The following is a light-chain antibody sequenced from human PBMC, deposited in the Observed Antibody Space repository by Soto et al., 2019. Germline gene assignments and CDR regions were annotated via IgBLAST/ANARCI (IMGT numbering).Light chain of an antibody. CDR1: RSVSSNS. Sequence: EIVLTQSPGTLSLSPGERATLSCRASRSVSSNSIAWYQQKSGQAPRLLIHGASSRATGIPDRFSGSGSGTDFTLTISRLEPEDFAVYHCQQYGSSTWTFGQGTKVEIK. CDR3: QQYGSSTWT. CDR2: GAS. J-gene: IGKJ1*01. V-gene: IGKV3-20*01.